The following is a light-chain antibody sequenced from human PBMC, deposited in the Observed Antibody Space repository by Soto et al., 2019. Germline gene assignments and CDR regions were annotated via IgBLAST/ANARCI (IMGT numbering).Light chain of an antibody. V-gene: IGKV3-15*01. J-gene: IGKJ5*01. CDR2: GSF. Sequence: EIVMTQSPVTLSASPGESATLSCRASQSVDNNVAWYQQKPGQAPRLLIDGSFARATGIPARISGSGSGSDFTLTISGLQSEDFAVYYWQQYNDRPPITFGQGTRLEIK. CDR3: QQYNDRPPIT. CDR1: QSVDNN.